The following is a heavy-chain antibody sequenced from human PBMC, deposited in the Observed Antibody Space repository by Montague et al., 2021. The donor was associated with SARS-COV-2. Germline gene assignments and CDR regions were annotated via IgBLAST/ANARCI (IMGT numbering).Heavy chain of an antibody. CDR1: GGSISTYY. Sequence: SETRSLTCTVSGGSISTYYWNWIRQFPGKGLEWIGYIDYSGSTNYNPSLQSRVIISVDRSKIQFSLKLNSVTAAGTAIYYCARLPYDNSYGMDVWGQGTTVTVSS. D-gene: IGHD3-9*01. J-gene: IGHJ6*02. CDR2: IDYSGST. CDR3: ARLPYDNSYGMDV. V-gene: IGHV4-59*01.